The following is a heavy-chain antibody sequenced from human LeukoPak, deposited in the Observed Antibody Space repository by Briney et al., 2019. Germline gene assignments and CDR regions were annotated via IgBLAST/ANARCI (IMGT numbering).Heavy chain of an antibody. CDR3: ALTGAIVATLDY. CDR1: GGSFSGYY. CDR2: INHSGST. D-gene: IGHD5-12*01. Sequence: PSETLSLTCAVYGGSFSGYYWSWIRQPPGKGLEWSGEINHSGSTNYNPSLKSRVTISVDTSKNQSHLKLSSVIAADTAVYYCALTGAIVATLDYWGQGTLVTVSS. V-gene: IGHV4-34*01. J-gene: IGHJ4*02.